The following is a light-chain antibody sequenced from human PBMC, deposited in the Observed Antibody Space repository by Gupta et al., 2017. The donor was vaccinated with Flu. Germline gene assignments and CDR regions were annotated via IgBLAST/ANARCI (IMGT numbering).Light chain of an antibody. Sequence: SVLTQSPGTLSLSPGERATLSCRASQSVSSSYLAWYQQKPGQAPRLLIYGASSRATGIPDRFSGSGSGTDFTLTINSLEPEDFAVYYCQRYGNSPFTFGPGTKVDIK. CDR2: GAS. J-gene: IGKJ3*01. CDR3: QRYGNSPFT. CDR1: QSVSSSY. V-gene: IGKV3-20*01.